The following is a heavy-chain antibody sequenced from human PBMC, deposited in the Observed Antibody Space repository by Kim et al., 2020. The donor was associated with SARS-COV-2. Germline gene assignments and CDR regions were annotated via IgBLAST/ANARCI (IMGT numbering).Heavy chain of an antibody. CDR3: ARGGNDYGSPFDY. D-gene: IGHD4-17*01. J-gene: IGHJ4*02. V-gene: IGHV3-13*01. Sequence: YYNGTVKGRLTNSRENAKNSLYIQMNSLRAGDTAVYYCARGGNDYGSPFDYGGQGTLVTVSS.